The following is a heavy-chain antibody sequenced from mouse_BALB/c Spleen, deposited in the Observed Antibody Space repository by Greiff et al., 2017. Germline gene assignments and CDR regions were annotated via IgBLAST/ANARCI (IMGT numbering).Heavy chain of an antibody. J-gene: IGHJ1*01. D-gene: IGHD2-1*01. CDR2: INPYNGAT. Sequence: VQLQQSGPELVKPGASVKISCKASGYSFTGYYMHWVKQSHVKSLEWIGRINPYNGATSYNQNFKDKASLTVDKSSSTAYMELHSLTSEDSAVYYCARSETYYGNSEGYWYFDVWGAGTTVTVSS. V-gene: IGHV1-31*01. CDR3: ARSETYYGNSEGYWYFDV. CDR1: GYSFTGYY.